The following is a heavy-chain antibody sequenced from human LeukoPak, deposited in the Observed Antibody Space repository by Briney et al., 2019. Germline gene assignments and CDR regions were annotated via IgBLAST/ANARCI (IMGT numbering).Heavy chain of an antibody. J-gene: IGHJ4*02. CDR2: INHSGST. D-gene: IGHD3-22*01. V-gene: IGHV4-34*01. Sequence: SETLSLTCTVYGGSFSGYYWSWIRQPPGKGLEWIGEINHSGSTNYNPSLKSRVTISVDTSKNQFSLKLSSVTAADTAVYYCARGFYDSSGYYYFDYWGQGTLVTVSS. CDR1: GGSFSGYY. CDR3: ARGFYDSSGYYYFDY.